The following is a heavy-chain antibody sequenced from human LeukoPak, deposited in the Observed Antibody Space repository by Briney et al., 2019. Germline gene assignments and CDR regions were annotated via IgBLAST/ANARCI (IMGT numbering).Heavy chain of an antibody. V-gene: IGHV3-49*04. J-gene: IGHJ4*02. CDR1: GFIFSSYA. D-gene: IGHD2-15*01. Sequence: GGSLGLSCAASGFIFSSYAMTWVRQAPGKGLEWVGIGRAKAYGATKEYAASVKGRFTISRDDSKSVAYLQMDNLKTEDTGIYYCTRGSGRFEYWGQGTRVTVSS. CDR2: GRAKAYGATK. CDR3: TRGSGRFEY.